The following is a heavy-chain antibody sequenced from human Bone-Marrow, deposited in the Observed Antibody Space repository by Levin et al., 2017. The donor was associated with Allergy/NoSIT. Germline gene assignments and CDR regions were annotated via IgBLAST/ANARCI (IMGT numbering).Heavy chain of an antibody. CDR1: GFSFSDFY. J-gene: IGHJ4*02. V-gene: IGHV3-11*01. CDR3: ARDGEDSTGYYDY. Sequence: GGSLRLSCAASGFSFSDFYMSWIRQAPGKGLEWISYISSSGTFIYYADSVKGRFTISRDNAKNSLYLQMNSLRAEDTAVYYCARDGEDSTGYYDYWGQGTLVTVSS. CDR2: ISSSGTFI. D-gene: IGHD6-19*01.